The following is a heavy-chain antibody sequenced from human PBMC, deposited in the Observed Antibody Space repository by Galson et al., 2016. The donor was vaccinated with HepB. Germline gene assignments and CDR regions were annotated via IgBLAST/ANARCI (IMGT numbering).Heavy chain of an antibody. V-gene: IGHV3-23*01. Sequence: SLRLSCAGSGFTFSSFGLHWIRQAPGKGLEWVSGINGRGSTTYYADAVKGRFSTSRDNSKNTVFLQMDNLKVDDTAIYYCVKEGAWFGGDWFDPWGQGTLVTVS. CDR2: INGRGSTT. CDR1: GFTFSSFG. J-gene: IGHJ5*02. D-gene: IGHD3-16*01. CDR3: VKEGAWFGGDWFDP.